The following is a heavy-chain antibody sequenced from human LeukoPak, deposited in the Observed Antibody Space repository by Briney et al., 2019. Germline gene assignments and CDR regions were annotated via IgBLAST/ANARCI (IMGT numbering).Heavy chain of an antibody. CDR1: GYTFTGYY. CDR2: INPNSGGT. CDR3: ARSLDYGDAPRDY. J-gene: IGHJ4*02. V-gene: IGHV1-2*02. D-gene: IGHD4-17*01. Sequence: ASVKVSCKASGYTFTGYYMHWVRQAPGQGLEWMGWINPNSGGTNYAQKLQGRVTMTTDTSTSTAYMELRSLRSDDTAVYYCARSLDYGDAPRDYWGQGTLVTGSS.